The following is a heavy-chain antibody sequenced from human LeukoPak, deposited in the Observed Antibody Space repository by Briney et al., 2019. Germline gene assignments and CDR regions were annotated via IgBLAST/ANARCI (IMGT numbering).Heavy chain of an antibody. Sequence: SETLSLTCTVPGGSISSYYWTWIRQSPGEGLEWIGRINASGSTNYDPPLRSRVTMSVNTSKNQFSLNLTAVTAADTAVYSCAREGGDPRWLDPWGQGTLVTVSS. CDR3: AREGGDPRWLDP. J-gene: IGHJ5*02. D-gene: IGHD6-25*01. CDR2: INASGST. CDR1: GGSISSYY. V-gene: IGHV4-4*07.